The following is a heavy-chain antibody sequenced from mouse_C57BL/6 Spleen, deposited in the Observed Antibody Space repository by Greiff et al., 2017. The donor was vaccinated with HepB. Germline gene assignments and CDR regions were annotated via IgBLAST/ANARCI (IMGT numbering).Heavy chain of an antibody. Sequence: QVQLQQSGAELVKPGASVKLSCKASGYTFTSYWMHWVKQRPGQGLEWIGMIHPNSGSTNYNEKFKSKATLTVDKSSSTAYMQLSSLTSEDSAVYYCARDYDYYFDYWGQGTTLTVSS. D-gene: IGHD2-4*01. CDR3: ARDYDYYFDY. J-gene: IGHJ2*01. V-gene: IGHV1-64*01. CDR2: IHPNSGST. CDR1: GYTFTSYW.